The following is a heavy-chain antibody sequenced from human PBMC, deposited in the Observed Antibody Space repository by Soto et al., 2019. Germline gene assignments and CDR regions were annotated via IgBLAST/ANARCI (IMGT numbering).Heavy chain of an antibody. J-gene: IGHJ4*02. D-gene: IGHD3-3*01. CDR3: AKDRVTIFGVGIFDY. CDR1: GFTFSSYG. CDR2: ISYDGSNK. Sequence: GGSLRLSCAASGFTFSSYGMHWVRQAPGKGLEWVAVISYDGSNKYYADSVKGRFTISRDNSKNTLYLQMNSLRAEDTAVYYCAKDRVTIFGVGIFDYWGQGTLVTVSS. V-gene: IGHV3-30*18.